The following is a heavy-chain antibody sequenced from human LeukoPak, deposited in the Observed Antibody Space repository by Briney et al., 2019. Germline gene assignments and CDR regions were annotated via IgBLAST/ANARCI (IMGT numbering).Heavy chain of an antibody. CDR1: GYTFTGYY. CDR3: ARGAYYYDSGWFDP. D-gene: IGHD3-22*01. Sequence: GASVKLSCKASGYTFTGYYMHWVRQAPGQGLEWMGRINPNSGGTNYAQKFQGRVPMTRDTSLSTAYMELSRLRSDDTAVYYCARGAYYYDSGWFDPWGQGTLVTVSS. V-gene: IGHV1-2*06. CDR2: INPNSGGT. J-gene: IGHJ5*02.